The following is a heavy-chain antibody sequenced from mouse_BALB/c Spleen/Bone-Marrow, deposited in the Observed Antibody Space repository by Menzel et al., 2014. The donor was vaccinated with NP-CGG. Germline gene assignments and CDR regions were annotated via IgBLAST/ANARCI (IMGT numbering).Heavy chain of an antibody. CDR2: IDPANGNT. Sequence: EVQLQQSGAALVKPGASVKLSCTASGFNIKDTYMHWVKQRPEQGLEWIGRIDPANGNTKYDPKFQGKATITADTSSNTAYLQLSSLTSEDTAVYYCARGYGSSYGTGYFDVWGAGTTVTVSS. J-gene: IGHJ1*01. D-gene: IGHD1-1*01. CDR3: ARGYGSSYGTGYFDV. CDR1: GFNIKDTY. V-gene: IGHV14-3*02.